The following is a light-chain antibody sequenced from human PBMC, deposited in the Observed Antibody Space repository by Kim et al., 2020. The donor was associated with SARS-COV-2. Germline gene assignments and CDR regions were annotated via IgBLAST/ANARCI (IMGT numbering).Light chain of an antibody. CDR3: QNWGTGIQV. J-gene: IGLJ3*02. V-gene: IGLV4-69*01. Sequence: ASVRLTCTLTGGHSNSAVAWHQQQPKKGPRYLMKINSDGSHSKGDGLPDRFSGSSSGAERYLSISSLQSEDEADYYCQNWGTGIQVFGGGTQLTVL. CDR1: GGHSNSA. CDR2: INSDGSH.